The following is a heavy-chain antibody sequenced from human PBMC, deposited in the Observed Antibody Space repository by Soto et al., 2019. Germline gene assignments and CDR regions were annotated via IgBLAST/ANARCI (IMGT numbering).Heavy chain of an antibody. CDR2: INTDGSST. V-gene: IGHV3-74*01. CDR1: GITFSSYW. CDR3: AREYSSSRYVDY. D-gene: IGHD6-13*01. J-gene: IGHJ4*02. Sequence: EVQLVESGGGLIQPGGSLRLSCAASGITFSSYWMHWVRQAPGKGLVWVSRINTDGSSTSYADSVKGRFTISRDNAKNTLYLQMNSLRAEDTAVYYCAREYSSSRYVDYWGQGTLVTVSS.